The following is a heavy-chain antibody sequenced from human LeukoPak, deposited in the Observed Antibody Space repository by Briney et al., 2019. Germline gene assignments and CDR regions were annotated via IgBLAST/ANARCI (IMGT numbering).Heavy chain of an antibody. V-gene: IGHV4-34*01. CDR1: GGSFSGYY. D-gene: IGHD2-2*01. CDR3: ARHGRYCSSTSCYGEYFQH. Sequence: PPETLSLTCAVYGGSFSGYYWSWIRQPPGKGLEWIGEINHSGSTNYNPSLKSRVTISVDTSKNQFSLKLSSVTAADTAVYYCARHGRYCSSTSCYGEYFQHWGQGTLVTVSS. J-gene: IGHJ1*01. CDR2: INHSGST.